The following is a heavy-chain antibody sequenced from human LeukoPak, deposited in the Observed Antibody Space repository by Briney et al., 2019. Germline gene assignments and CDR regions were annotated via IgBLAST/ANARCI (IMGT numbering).Heavy chain of an antibody. Sequence: SVKVSCKASGGTFSSYAISWVRQAPGQGLEWMGGIIPIFGTANYAQKFQGRVTITADESTSTAYMELSSLRSEDTAVYYCARDLGEIAAAGQFDYWGQGTLVTVSS. V-gene: IGHV1-69*13. CDR2: IIPIFGTA. J-gene: IGHJ4*02. CDR1: GGTFSSYA. CDR3: ARDLGEIAAAGQFDY. D-gene: IGHD6-13*01.